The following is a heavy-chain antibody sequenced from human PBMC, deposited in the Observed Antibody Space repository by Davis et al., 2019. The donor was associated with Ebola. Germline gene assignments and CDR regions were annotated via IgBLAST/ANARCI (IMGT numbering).Heavy chain of an antibody. V-gene: IGHV4-59*01. CDR3: ARETGSGWYSRIDY. Sequence: MPSETLSLTCTVSGGSISSSYWSWIRQPPGKGLEWIGYIYYSGSTNYNPSLKSRVTISVDTSKNQFSLKLSSVTAADTAVYYCARETGSGWYSRIDYWGQGTLVTVSS. D-gene: IGHD6-19*01. CDR1: GGSISSSY. J-gene: IGHJ4*02. CDR2: IYYSGST.